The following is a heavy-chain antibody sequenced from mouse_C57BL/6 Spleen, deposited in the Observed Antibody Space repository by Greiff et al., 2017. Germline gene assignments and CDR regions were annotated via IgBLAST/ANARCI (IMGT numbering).Heavy chain of an antibody. CDR3: AKLGRSWYFDV. D-gene: IGHD4-1*01. CDR2: ISYDGSN. J-gene: IGHJ1*03. CDR1: GYSITSGYY. V-gene: IGHV3-6*01. Sequence: ESGPGLVKPSQSLSLTCSVTGYSITSGYYWNWIRQFPGNKLEWMGYISYDGSNNYNPSLKNRISITRDTSRNQFFLKLNSVTTEDTATYYCAKLGRSWYFDVWGTGTTVTVSS.